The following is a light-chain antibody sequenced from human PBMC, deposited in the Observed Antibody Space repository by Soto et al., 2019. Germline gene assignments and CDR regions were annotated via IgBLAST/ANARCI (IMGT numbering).Light chain of an antibody. CDR1: QSVGNSH. CDR3: QQSGTSPPYT. V-gene: IGKV3-20*01. Sequence: ETVLTQSPGTLYFSPGERATLSCRASQSVGNSHVAWYQQRRGLPPRLLIYGASNRATGIPDRFSGSGSGADFTLTISRLEPEDFAVYYCQQSGTSPPYTFGPGTKLDIK. CDR2: GAS. J-gene: IGKJ2*01.